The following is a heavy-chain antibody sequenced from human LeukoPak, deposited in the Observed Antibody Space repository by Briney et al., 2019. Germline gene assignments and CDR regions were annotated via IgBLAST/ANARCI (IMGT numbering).Heavy chain of an antibody. Sequence: PGRSLRLSCTASGFTFGDYAMSWVRQAPGKGLEWVGFIRSKAYGGTTEYAAPVKGRFTISRDDSKSIAYLQMNSLKTEDTAVYYCTRGWLQLNYFDYWGQGTLVTVSS. CDR1: GFTFGDYA. D-gene: IGHD5-24*01. J-gene: IGHJ4*02. V-gene: IGHV3-49*04. CDR2: IRSKAYGGTT. CDR3: TRGWLQLNYFDY.